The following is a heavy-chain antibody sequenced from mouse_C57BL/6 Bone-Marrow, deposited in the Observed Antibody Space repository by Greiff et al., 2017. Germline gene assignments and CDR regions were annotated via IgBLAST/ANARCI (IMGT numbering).Heavy chain of an antibody. D-gene: IGHD1-1*01. CDR3: ARKFYYYGSSDWYFDV. CDR1: GYTFTSYW. J-gene: IGHJ1*03. CDR2: IHTNSGST. Sequence: QVQLQQPGAELVKPGASVKLSCKASGYTFTSYWMHWVKQRPGQGLEWIGMIHTNSGSTNYNEKFKSKATLTVDKSYSTAYMQLRSLTYEDSAVYYGARKFYYYGSSDWYFDVCGTGTTVTVSS. V-gene: IGHV1-64*01.